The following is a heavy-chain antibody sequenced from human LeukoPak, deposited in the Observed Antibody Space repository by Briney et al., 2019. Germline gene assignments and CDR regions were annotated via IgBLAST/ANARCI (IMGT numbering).Heavy chain of an antibody. J-gene: IGHJ3*02. CDR2: IYYSGST. CDR3: ARGGGSYYGNAFDI. D-gene: IGHD1-26*01. CDR1: GGSISSYY. V-gene: IGHV4-59*01. Sequence: SETLSLTCTVSGGSISSYYWSWIRQPSGKGLEWIGYIYYSGSTNYNPSLKSRVTISVDTSKNQFSLKLSSVTAADTAVYCCARGGGSYYGNAFDIWGQGTMVTVSS.